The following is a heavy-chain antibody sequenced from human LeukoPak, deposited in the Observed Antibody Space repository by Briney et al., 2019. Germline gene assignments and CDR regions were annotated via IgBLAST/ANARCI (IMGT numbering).Heavy chain of an antibody. CDR3: ASGSSGSWNY. V-gene: IGHV4-61*02. Sequence: PSQTLSLTCTVSGGSISSGSYYWSWIRQPAGKGLGWIGRIYTSGSTNYNPSLKSRVTISVDTSKNQFSLKLSSVTAADTAVYYCASGSSGSWNYWGQGTLVTVSS. D-gene: IGHD6-19*01. CDR1: GGSISSGSYY. J-gene: IGHJ4*02. CDR2: IYTSGST.